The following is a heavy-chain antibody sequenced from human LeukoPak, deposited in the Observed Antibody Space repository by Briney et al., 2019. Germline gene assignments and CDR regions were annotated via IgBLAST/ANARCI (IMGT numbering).Heavy chain of an antibody. V-gene: IGHV3-48*03. CDR1: GFTFNNYE. Sequence: GGSLRLSCAASGFTFNNYEMNWVRQAPGKGLEWVSYISGSGSTRYYADSVKGRFIISRDNSKNTLYLQMNSLRGDDTAVYYCGKDPNGDYVGAFDFQRWGQGTLVTVSS. D-gene: IGHD4-17*01. CDR3: GKDPNGDYVGAFDFQR. J-gene: IGHJ1*01. CDR2: ISGSGSTR.